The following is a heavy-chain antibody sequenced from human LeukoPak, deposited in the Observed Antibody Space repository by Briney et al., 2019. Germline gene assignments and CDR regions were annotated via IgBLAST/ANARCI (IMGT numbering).Heavy chain of an antibody. Sequence: ASVKVSCKVSGYRLNELSIHWERQGPGKGLEWMGGFDPEEGKTIYAQKLQGRVSMTEDTSTDTAFMELRSLRSEDTAVYYCATNTYNGYAIDSWGQGTLITVSS. CDR1: GYRLNELS. D-gene: IGHD5-12*01. CDR2: FDPEEGKT. V-gene: IGHV1-24*01. CDR3: ATNTYNGYAIDS. J-gene: IGHJ4*02.